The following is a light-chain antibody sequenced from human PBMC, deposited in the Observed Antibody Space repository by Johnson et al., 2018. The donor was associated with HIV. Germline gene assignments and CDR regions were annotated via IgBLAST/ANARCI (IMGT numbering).Light chain of an antibody. V-gene: IGLV1-51*01. CDR1: SSNIGSNY. J-gene: IGLJ1*01. CDR3: GTWDSSLNGYV. Sequence: QSMLTQPPSVSAAPGQTVTISCSGSSSNIGSNYVSWYQQLPGTAPKLLIYDSDKRPSGIPARFSGSKSGTSATLGLTGLQAGDEADYYCGTWDSSLNGYVFATGTKVTVL. CDR2: DSD.